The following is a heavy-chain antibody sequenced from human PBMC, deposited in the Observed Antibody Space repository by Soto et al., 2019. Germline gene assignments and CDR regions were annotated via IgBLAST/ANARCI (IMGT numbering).Heavy chain of an antibody. J-gene: IGHJ6*03. Sequence: SVKVSCKASGGTFSSYTISWVRQAPGQGLEWMGRIIPILGIANYAQKFQGRVTITADKSTSTAYMELSSLRSEDTAVYYCARDHVVVVPAAMAEDYYYYYMDVWGKGTTVTVSS. CDR2: IIPILGIA. CDR1: GGTFSSYT. CDR3: ARDHVVVVPAAMAEDYYYYYMDV. D-gene: IGHD2-2*01. V-gene: IGHV1-69*04.